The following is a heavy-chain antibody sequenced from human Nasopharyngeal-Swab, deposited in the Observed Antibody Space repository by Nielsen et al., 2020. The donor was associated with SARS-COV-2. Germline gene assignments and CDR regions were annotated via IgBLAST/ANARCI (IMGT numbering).Heavy chain of an antibody. CDR2: ISSSGSTI. J-gene: IGHJ6*02. CDR1: GFTFSSYE. V-gene: IGHV3-48*03. CDR3: ARDYIVAHYYYGMDV. Sequence: GSLRLSCAASGFTFSSYEMNWVRQAPGKGLEWVSYISSSGSTIYYADSVKGRFTISRDNAKNSLYLQMNSLRAEDTAVYYCARDYIVAHYYYGMDVWGQGTTVTVSS. D-gene: IGHD3-16*02.